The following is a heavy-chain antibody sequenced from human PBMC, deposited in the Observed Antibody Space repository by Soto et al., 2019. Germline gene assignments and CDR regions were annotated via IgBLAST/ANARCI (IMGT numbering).Heavy chain of an antibody. Sequence: ASVKVSCKTSGYTFTDYYTHWVRQAPGQGLEWMGWMNPKSGGAYFAQKFQGRVTLTRDTSIGTAYIEVNSLTSDDTAVYFCTRENIEKSDGLYDAFDIWGQGTTVTVS. V-gene: IGHV1-2*02. CDR1: GYTFTDYY. D-gene: IGHD2-15*01. CDR2: MNPKSGGA. J-gene: IGHJ3*02. CDR3: TRENIEKSDGLYDAFDI.